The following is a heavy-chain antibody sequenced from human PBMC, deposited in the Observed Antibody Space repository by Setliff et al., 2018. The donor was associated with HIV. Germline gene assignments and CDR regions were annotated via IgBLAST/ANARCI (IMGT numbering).Heavy chain of an antibody. V-gene: IGHV4-34*01. J-gene: IGHJ4*02. CDR3: ARGVRDNSGWSSYYFDY. D-gene: IGHD6-19*01. CDR1: DGSFSAYY. CDR2: INHSGST. Sequence: SETLSLTCAVYDGSFSAYYWSWIRQPPGKGLEWIGQINHSGSTNYNPSLRSRVTMSVDTSKNQFSLKLSSVTAADTAVYYCARGVRDNSGWSSYYFDYWGQGTLVTAPQ.